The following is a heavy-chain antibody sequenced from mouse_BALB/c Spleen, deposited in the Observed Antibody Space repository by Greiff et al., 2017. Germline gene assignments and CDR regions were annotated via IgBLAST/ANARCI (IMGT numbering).Heavy chain of an antibody. V-gene: IGHV2-6-7*01. J-gene: IGHJ3*01. CDR3: ASLSTMITRIAY. CDR2: IWGDGST. CDR1: GFSLTGYG. D-gene: IGHD2-4*01. Sequence: VQGVESGPGLVARSQSLSITCTASGFSLTGYGVNWVRQPPGKGLVWPGMIWGDGSTDYNSALKSRLSISKDNSKSQVFLKMNSLQTDDTARYYCASLSTMITRIAYWGQGTLVTVSA.